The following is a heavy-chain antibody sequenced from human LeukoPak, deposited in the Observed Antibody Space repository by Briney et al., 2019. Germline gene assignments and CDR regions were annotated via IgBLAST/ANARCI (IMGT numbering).Heavy chain of an antibody. Sequence: SETLSLTCSVSGGSVSSGISYWSWIRQPPEKGLEWIGYIYNSGSANYNPSLKSRVTMLVDTSKKQFSLKMTSVTAADTAVYYCAGSSMVRGMHNYYGMDVWGQGTTVTVSS. CDR1: GGSVSSGISY. V-gene: IGHV4-61*01. CDR3: AGSSMVRGMHNYYGMDV. CDR2: IYNSGSA. D-gene: IGHD3-10*01. J-gene: IGHJ6*02.